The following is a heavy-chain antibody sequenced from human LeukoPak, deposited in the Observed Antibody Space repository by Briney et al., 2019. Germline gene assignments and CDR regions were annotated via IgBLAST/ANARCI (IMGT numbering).Heavy chain of an antibody. Sequence: PGGSLRLSCAASGFTFSSYAMSWVRQPPGKGLEWIGEINHSGSTNYNPSLKSRVTISVDTSKNQFSLKLSSVTAADTAVYYCARESAKKTGYSSSWYYDYWGQGTLVTVSS. D-gene: IGHD6-13*01. CDR1: GFTFSSYA. V-gene: IGHV4-34*01. J-gene: IGHJ4*02. CDR3: ARESAKKTGYSSSWYYDY. CDR2: INHSGST.